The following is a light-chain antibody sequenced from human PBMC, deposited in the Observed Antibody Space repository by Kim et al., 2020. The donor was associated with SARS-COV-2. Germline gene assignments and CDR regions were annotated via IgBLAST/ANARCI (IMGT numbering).Light chain of an antibody. CDR1: KLGDRY. CDR2: QDT. CDR3: QAWDSSTSVV. Sequence: SYELTQPPSMSVSPGQTASITCSVDKLGDRYACWYQQKPGQSPVLVIYQDTRRPSGIPERFSGSNSGNTAPLTISGTQAMDEADYFCQAWDSSTSVVFDG. J-gene: IGLJ2*01. V-gene: IGLV3-1*01.